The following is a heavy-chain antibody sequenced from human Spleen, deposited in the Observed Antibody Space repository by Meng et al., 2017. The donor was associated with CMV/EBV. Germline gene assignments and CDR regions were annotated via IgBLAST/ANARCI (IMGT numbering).Heavy chain of an antibody. V-gene: IGHV1-2*02. D-gene: IGHD2-2*02. CDR3: ATGYCSSTSCYNRGWFDP. J-gene: IGHJ5*02. CDR2: INPNSGGT. CDR1: GYTFTGTF. Sequence: ASVKVSCKTSGYTFTGTFMHWVRQAPGQGLEWMGWINPNSGGTNYAQKFQGRVTMTRDTSISTAYMELSRLRSDDTAVYYCATGYCSSTSCYNRGWFDPWGQGTLVTVSS.